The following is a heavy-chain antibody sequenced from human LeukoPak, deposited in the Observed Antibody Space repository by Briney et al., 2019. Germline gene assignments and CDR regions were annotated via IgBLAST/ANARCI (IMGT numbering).Heavy chain of an antibody. D-gene: IGHD6-13*01. CDR1: GGSISSSSYY. J-gene: IGHJ5*02. CDR3: ARRLSSSWPNWFDP. CDR2: INHSGST. V-gene: IGHV4-39*07. Sequence: TASETLSLTCTVSGGSISSSSYYWGWIRQPPGKGLEWIGEINHSGSTNYNPSLKSRVTISVDTSKNQFSLKLSSVTAADTAVYYCARRLSSSWPNWFDPWGQGTLVTVSS.